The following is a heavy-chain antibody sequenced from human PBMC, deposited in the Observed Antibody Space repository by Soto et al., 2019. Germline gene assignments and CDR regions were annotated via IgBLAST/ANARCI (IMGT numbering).Heavy chain of an antibody. CDR2: ISGSGGSA. V-gene: IGHV3-23*01. Sequence: EVQLLESGGGLVQPGRSLRLSCAASGFTFSSYAMSWVRQAPGKGLEWVSAISGSGGSAYYADSVKGRFTISRDNSKNTLYLQMNSLRAEDTAVYYCAKAHNDWLLPMDYWGQGTLVTVSS. CDR3: AKAHNDWLLPMDY. D-gene: IGHD3-9*01. CDR1: GFTFSSYA. J-gene: IGHJ4*02.